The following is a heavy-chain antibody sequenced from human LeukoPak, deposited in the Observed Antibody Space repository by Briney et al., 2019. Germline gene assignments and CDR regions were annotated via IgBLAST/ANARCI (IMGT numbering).Heavy chain of an antibody. Sequence: ASVKVSCKASGYTFTSYYMHWVRQAPGQGLEWMGMINPSGGSTSYAQKFQGRVTMTRDTSTSTVYMELSRLRSDDTAVYYCARELPSITMVRGVITWFDPWGQGTLVTVSS. D-gene: IGHD3-10*01. J-gene: IGHJ5*02. CDR3: ARELPSITMVRGVITWFDP. CDR1: GYTFTSYY. V-gene: IGHV1-46*01. CDR2: INPSGGST.